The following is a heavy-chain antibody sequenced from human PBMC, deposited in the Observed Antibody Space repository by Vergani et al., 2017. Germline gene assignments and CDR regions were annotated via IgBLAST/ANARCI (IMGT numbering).Heavy chain of an antibody. J-gene: IGHJ4*02. CDR1: GGSVSSGSYY. CDR2: IYYSGST. CDR3: ARVADYYDSSGYYPDY. D-gene: IGHD3-22*01. Sequence: QVQLQQSGPGLVKPSETLSLTCTVSGGSVSSGSYYWSWIRQPPGKGLEWIGYIYYSGSTNYNPSLKSRVTISVDTSKNQFSLKLSSVTAADTAVYYCARVADYYDSSGYYPDYWGQGTLVTVSS. V-gene: IGHV4-61*01.